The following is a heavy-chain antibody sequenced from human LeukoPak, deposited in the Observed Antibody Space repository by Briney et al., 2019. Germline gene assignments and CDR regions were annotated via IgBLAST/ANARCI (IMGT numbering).Heavy chain of an antibody. V-gene: IGHV1-69*01. CDR1: GGTFSSYA. D-gene: IGHD3-16*01. CDR3: ARVGPRIPNDY. Sequence: ASVKVSCKASGGTFSSYAISWVRQAPGQGLEWMGGIIPIFGTANYAQKFQGRVTITADESTSAAYMELSSLRSEDTAVYYCARVGPRIPNDYWGQGTLVTVSS. CDR2: IIPIFGTA. J-gene: IGHJ4*02.